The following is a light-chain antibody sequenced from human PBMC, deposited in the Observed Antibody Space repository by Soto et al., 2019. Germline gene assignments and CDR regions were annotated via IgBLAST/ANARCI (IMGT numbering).Light chain of an antibody. V-gene: IGKV3-20*01. CDR2: GAS. CDR1: QSVSKNY. J-gene: IGKJ4*01. Sequence: EIVLTQSPGTQSLSPGERGTLSSRASQSVSKNYLAWYQQKPGQAPRLLIYGASSRATGIPDRFSGSGSGTDFTLTISRLEPEDFAVYSCQQYASSPLTFGGGTKVEIK. CDR3: QQYASSPLT.